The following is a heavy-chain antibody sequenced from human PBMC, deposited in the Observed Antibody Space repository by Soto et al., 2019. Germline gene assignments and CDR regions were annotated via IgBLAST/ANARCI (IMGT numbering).Heavy chain of an antibody. V-gene: IGHV1-69*01. Sequence: QVQLVQSGAEVKEPGSSVKVSCKASGGTFANFIMNWVRQTPGQGLEWMGGIVPMFGTATYAEKFKGRVTISATEATRTDYVELTSLRSEDTAVYYCARNGTDSSSLSQYSGMDVWGQGTTVTVS. CDR1: GGTFANFI. D-gene: IGHD6-6*01. J-gene: IGHJ6*02. CDR3: ARNGTDSSSLSQYSGMDV. CDR2: IVPMFGTA.